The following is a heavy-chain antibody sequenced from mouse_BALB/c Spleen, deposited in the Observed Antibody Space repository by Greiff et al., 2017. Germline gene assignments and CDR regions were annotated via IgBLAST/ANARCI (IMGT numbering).Heavy chain of an antibody. J-gene: IGHJ2*01. V-gene: IGHV14-1*02. D-gene: IGHD1-1*01. Sequence: VQLQQSGAELVRPGALVKLSCKASGFNIIAYYMLWVKQRPEQGLEWFGWFVLENGNTIYDPKFQGKASITADTSSNTAYLQLSSLTSKDTAVFYCARGGTTVLDGYFDYWGQGTTVTVSS. CDR2: FVLENGNT. CDR3: ARGGTTVLDGYFDY. CDR1: GFNIIAYY.